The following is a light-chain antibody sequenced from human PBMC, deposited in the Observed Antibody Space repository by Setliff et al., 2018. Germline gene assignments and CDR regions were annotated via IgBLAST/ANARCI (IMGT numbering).Light chain of an antibody. V-gene: IGLV2-11*01. CDR2: DVS. J-gene: IGLJ1*01. Sequence: QSALTQPRSVSGSPGQSVTISCTGTSSDVGGYNYVSWYQQHPGKAPKLMIYDVSKRPSGVPDRFSGSKSGNTASLTISGLQAEDEADYYCCSYAGSCTSLDVVGTGTKVTV. CDR3: CSYAGSCTSLDV. CDR1: SSDVGGYNY.